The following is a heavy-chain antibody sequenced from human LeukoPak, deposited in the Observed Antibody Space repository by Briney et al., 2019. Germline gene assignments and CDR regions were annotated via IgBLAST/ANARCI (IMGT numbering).Heavy chain of an antibody. J-gene: IGHJ6*01. CDR3: ARITTGGYGMDV. Sequence: GGSLRLSCAASGFTFSSYALHWVRQAPGKGLEYVSAISGNGSTTYYADSVKGRFTISRDNSKNTLYLQMDSLRPEDMAVYYCARITTGGYGMDVWGQGTTVTVSS. CDR1: GFTFSSYA. CDR2: ISGNGSTT. V-gene: IGHV3-64*02. D-gene: IGHD4-17*01.